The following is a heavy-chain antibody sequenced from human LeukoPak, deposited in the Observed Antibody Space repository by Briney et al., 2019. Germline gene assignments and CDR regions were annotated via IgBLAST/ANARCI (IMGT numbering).Heavy chain of an antibody. CDR1: GDSVSSNSAA. J-gene: IGHJ6*02. Sequence: SQTLSLTCAISGDSVSSNSAAWNWIRQSPSRGLEWLGRTYYRSKWYNDYAVSVKSRITINPDTSKNQFSLQLNSVTPEDTAVYYCVRAYYDSGSHSYGMDVWGQGTTVTVSS. CDR3: VRAYYDSGSHSYGMDV. D-gene: IGHD3-10*01. CDR2: TYYRSKWYN. V-gene: IGHV6-1*01.